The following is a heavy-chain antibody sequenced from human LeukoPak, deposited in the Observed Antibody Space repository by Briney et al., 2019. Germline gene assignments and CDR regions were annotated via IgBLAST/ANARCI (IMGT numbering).Heavy chain of an antibody. J-gene: IGHJ3*02. D-gene: IGHD1-1*01. V-gene: IGHV3-21*01. Sequence: PGGSLRLSCAASGFTFSSYSMNWVRQAPGKGLEWVSAISSHSTYIYYADSLKGRFTISRDNAKNSLYLQMNSLRAEDTAVYYCARDRGTTWNDAFDIWGQGTMVTVSS. CDR2: ISSHSTYI. CDR3: ARDRGTTWNDAFDI. CDR1: GFTFSSYS.